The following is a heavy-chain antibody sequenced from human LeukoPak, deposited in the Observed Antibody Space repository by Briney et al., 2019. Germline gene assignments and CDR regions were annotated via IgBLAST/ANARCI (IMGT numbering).Heavy chain of an antibody. CDR1: VGSFSSSSYY. Sequence: SETLSLTCTVSVGSFSSSSYYWGWIRQPPGRGVEWIGSIYYSGSTYYNPSLKSRVTISVDTSKNQFSLKLSSVTAADTAVYYCASTIGYCSSTSCYAFDPWGQGTLVTVSS. J-gene: IGHJ5*02. CDR3: ASTIGYCSSTSCYAFDP. D-gene: IGHD2-2*01. CDR2: IYYSGST. V-gene: IGHV4-39*07.